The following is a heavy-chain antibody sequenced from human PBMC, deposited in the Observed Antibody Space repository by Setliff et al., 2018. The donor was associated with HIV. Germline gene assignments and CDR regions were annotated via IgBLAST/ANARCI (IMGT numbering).Heavy chain of an antibody. CDR1: GFTFRNAW. Sequence: GGSLRLSCAASGFTFRNAWMSWVRQAPGKGLEWVGRIKSKSDGGAVHYAAPVKGRFTISRDNSKNTLHLQMNSLRAEDTAVYYCAKDRRRIAHFDYWGQGTLVTVSS. J-gene: IGHJ4*02. CDR2: IKSKSDGGAV. CDR3: AKDRRRIAHFDY. D-gene: IGHD2-21*01. V-gene: IGHV3-15*06.